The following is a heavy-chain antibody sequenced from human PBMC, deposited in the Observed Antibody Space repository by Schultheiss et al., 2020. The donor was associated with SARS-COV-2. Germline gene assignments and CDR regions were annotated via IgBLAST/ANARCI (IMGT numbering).Heavy chain of an antibody. Sequence: SQTLSLTCAVYGGSFSGYSWSWIRQPPGKGLEWIGEINHSGSTDYNPSLKSRVTISVDTSKNQFSLKLSSVTAADTAVYYCASSDTAMIFYGMDVWGQGTTVTVSS. CDR3: ASSDTAMIFYGMDV. J-gene: IGHJ6*02. CDR2: INHSGST. V-gene: IGHV4-34*01. D-gene: IGHD5-18*01. CDR1: GGSFSGYS.